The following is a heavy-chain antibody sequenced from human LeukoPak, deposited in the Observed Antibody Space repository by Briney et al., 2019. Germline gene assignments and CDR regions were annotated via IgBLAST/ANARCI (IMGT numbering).Heavy chain of an antibody. J-gene: IGHJ4*02. CDR1: GFTFSSYA. Sequence: PGGSLRLSCAASGFTFSSYAMSWVRQAPGKGLEWVSVIYSGGSTYYADSVKGRFTISRDNSKNTLYLQMNSLRAEDTAVYYCARAVAGTLDYWGQGTLVTVSS. CDR2: IYSGGST. D-gene: IGHD6-19*01. V-gene: IGHV3-66*01. CDR3: ARAVAGTLDY.